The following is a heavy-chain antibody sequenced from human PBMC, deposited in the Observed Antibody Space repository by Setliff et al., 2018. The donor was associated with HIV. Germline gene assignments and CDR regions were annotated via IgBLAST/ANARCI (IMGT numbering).Heavy chain of an antibody. CDR1: GDSIGYYY. CDR3: ARDRIEVVVDGPHDVFDV. D-gene: IGHD2-15*01. J-gene: IGHJ3*01. CDR2: IHTSGST. V-gene: IGHV4-4*07. Sequence: LSLTCTVSGDSIGYYYWSWIRQPAGKGLEWMGRIHTSGSTNYNPSLTSRVTLSVDTSKNQFFLKLTSLSAADTAVYYCARDRIEVVVDGPHDVFDVWGRGATVTVSS.